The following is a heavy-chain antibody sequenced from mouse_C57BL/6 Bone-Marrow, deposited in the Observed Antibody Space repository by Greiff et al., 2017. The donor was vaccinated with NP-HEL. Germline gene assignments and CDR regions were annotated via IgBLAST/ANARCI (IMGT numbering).Heavy chain of an antibody. CDR2: IDPEDGET. CDR1: GFNIKDYY. V-gene: IGHV14-2*01. Sequence: EVQLQQPGAELVKPGASVKLSCTASGFNIKDYYMHWVKQRTEQGLEWIGRIDPEDGETKYAPKFPGKATITADPSSHTAYLQPSSLTSDDTAVYDCAGYDGYYPAWFAYWGQGTLVTVSA. D-gene: IGHD2-3*01. J-gene: IGHJ3*01. CDR3: AGYDGYYPAWFAY.